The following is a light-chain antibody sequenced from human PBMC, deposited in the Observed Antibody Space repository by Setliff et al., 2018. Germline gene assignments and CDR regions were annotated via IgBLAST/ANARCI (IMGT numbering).Light chain of an antibody. CDR3: QQYYSLPLT. CDR2: WAS. CDR1: QSVLKSSKKKNY. J-gene: IGKJ4*01. Sequence: DIVMTQSPDSLAVSLGERATINCKSSQSVLKSSKKKNYLVWYQQKPGQPPKLLIDWASIREPGVPDRFSGSGSGTDFTLTISSLQAEDVAVYYCQQYYSLPLTFGGGTKVDIK. V-gene: IGKV4-1*01.